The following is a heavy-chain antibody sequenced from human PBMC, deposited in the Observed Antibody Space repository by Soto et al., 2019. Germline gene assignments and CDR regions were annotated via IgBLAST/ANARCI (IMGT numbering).Heavy chain of an antibody. Sequence: APVQVSFPASGSTFPSYDINWVRQATDQGLEWMGIINASGGSTSYAQKFQGRVTMTRDTSTSTVYMELSSLRSEDTAVYYCARERGAQAARRTDNCFDPWGQGTLVTVSS. D-gene: IGHD6-6*01. CDR1: GSTFPSYD. V-gene: IGHV1-46*03. CDR2: INASGGST. J-gene: IGHJ5*02. CDR3: ARERGAQAARRTDNCFDP.